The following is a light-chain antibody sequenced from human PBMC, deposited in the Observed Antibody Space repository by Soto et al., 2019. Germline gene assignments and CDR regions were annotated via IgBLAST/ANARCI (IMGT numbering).Light chain of an antibody. CDR2: DVS. J-gene: IGLJ1*01. V-gene: IGLV2-14*01. CDR3: NSYTSSSTPYV. CDR1: STDVGGYNY. Sequence: QSALTQPASVSGSPGQSITISCTGTSTDVGGYNYVSWYQQHPGRVPKLMIFDVSNRPSGVSNRFSGSKSGNTASLTISGLQAEDEADDYCNSYTSSSTPYVFGTGTKLTVL.